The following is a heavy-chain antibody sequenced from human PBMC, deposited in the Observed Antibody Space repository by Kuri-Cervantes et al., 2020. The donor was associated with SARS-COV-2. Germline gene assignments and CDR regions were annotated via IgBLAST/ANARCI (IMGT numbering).Heavy chain of an antibody. CDR1: GFTFSSYS. Sequence: GESLKISCAASGFTFSSYSMNWVRQAPGKGLEWVSSISSSSSYIYYADSVKGRFTLSRDNAKNSLYLQMSSLRAEDTAVYYCARARTIAAHPENWFDPWGQGTLVTVSS. CDR2: ISSSSSYI. V-gene: IGHV3-21*01. D-gene: IGHD6-6*01. J-gene: IGHJ5*02. CDR3: ARARTIAAHPENWFDP.